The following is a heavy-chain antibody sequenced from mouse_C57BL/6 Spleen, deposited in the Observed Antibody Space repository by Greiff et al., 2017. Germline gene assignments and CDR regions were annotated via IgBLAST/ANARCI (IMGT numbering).Heavy chain of an antibody. V-gene: IGHV2-2*01. D-gene: IGHD1-1*01. Sequence: VMLVESGPGLVQPSQSLSITCTVSGFSLTSYGVHWVRQSPGKGLEWLGVIRSGGSTDDNAAYISRLSISKDKSKIQVFLQMNSLQADDTAIYYCARGLRYYAMDYWGQGTSVTVSS. CDR2: IRSGGST. CDR3: ARGLRYYAMDY. CDR1: GFSLTSYG. J-gene: IGHJ4*01.